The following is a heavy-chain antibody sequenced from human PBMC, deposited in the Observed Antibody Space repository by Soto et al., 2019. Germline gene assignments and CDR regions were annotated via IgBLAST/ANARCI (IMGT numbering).Heavy chain of an antibody. J-gene: IGHJ4*02. Sequence: QVQLVQSGAEVKKPGASVKVSCKASGDTFTDYYIHWVRQAPGQGLEWMGTVNPSGGHTTYAQHFLGKMTMTRDTSTSTLYMELTSLTSEDTAVYYCARGGHVVVVTAALDFWGQGTLVTVSS. CDR2: VNPSGGHT. CDR1: GDTFTDYY. D-gene: IGHD2-21*02. V-gene: IGHV1-46*01. CDR3: ARGGHVVVVTAALDF.